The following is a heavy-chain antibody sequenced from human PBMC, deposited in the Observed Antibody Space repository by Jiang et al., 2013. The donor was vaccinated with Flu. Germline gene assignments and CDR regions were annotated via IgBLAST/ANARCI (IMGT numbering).Heavy chain of an antibody. Sequence: KPTQTLTLTCAFSGFSLSTSGVGVGWIRQPPGKALEWLALIYWDDDKRYSPSLKSRLTITKDTSKNQVVLTMTNMDPVDTATYYCAHTAFIAVAGPRGDDAFDIWGQGTMVTVSS. CDR2: IYWDDDK. CDR3: AHTAFIAVAGPRGDDAFDI. CDR1: GFSLSTSGVG. J-gene: IGHJ3*02. D-gene: IGHD6-19*01. V-gene: IGHV2-5*02.